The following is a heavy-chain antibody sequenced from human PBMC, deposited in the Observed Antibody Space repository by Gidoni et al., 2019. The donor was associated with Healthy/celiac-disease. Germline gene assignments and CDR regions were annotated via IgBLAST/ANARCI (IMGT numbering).Heavy chain of an antibody. D-gene: IGHD6-6*01. CDR1: GGSIRSSSYY. Sequence: QLQLQESGPGLVKPSETLSLTCTVPGGSIRSSSYYWGWIRQPPGKGLEWIGSIYYSGSTYYNPSLKSRVTISVDTSKNQFSLKLSSVTAADTAVYYCARSSSSSLDWFDPWGQGTLVTVSS. J-gene: IGHJ5*02. V-gene: IGHV4-39*07. CDR3: ARSSSSSLDWFDP. CDR2: IYYSGST.